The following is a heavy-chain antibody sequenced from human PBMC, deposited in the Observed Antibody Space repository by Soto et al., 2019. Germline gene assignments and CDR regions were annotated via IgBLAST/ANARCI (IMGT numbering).Heavy chain of an antibody. Sequence: GASVKVSCKASGYTFTGYYMHWVRQAPGQGLEWMGWINPNSGGTNYAQKFQGWVTMTRDTSISTAYMELSRLRSDDTAVYYCARDFRGSSWSPGHRLGYCGMDVWGQGTTVTVSS. CDR3: ARDFRGSSWSPGHRLGYCGMDV. CDR2: INPNSGGT. J-gene: IGHJ6*02. D-gene: IGHD6-13*01. V-gene: IGHV1-2*04. CDR1: GYTFTGYY.